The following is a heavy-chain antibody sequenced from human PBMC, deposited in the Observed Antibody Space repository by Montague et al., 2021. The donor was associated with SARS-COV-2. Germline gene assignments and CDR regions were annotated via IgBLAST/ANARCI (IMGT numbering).Heavy chain of an antibody. Sequence: SLRLSCAASGFTFNNYGMHWVRQAPGKELEWVAVISNDGGNKYYADSVKGRFSISRDDSKNTLYLQVNSLGAEDTAVYYCAKDLVGDFWSAFYSGYFDYWGQGTLVTVSS. CDR2: ISNDGGNK. J-gene: IGHJ4*02. CDR3: AKDLVGDFWSAFYSGYFDY. D-gene: IGHD3-3*01. CDR1: GFTFNNYG. V-gene: IGHV3-30*18.